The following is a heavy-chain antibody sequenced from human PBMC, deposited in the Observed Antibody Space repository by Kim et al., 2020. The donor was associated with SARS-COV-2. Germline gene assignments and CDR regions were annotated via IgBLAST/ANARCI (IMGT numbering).Heavy chain of an antibody. CDR2: T. Sequence: TYYADSVKGRFTISRDNSKNTLYLQMNSLRAEDTAVYYCAKDSRGGAFDIWGQGTMVTVSS. D-gene: IGHD2-15*01. V-gene: IGHV3-23*01. J-gene: IGHJ3*02. CDR3: AKDSRGGAFDI.